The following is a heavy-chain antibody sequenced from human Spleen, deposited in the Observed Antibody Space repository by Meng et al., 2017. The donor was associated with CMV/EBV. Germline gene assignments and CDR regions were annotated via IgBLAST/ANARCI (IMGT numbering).Heavy chain of an antibody. D-gene: IGHD6-13*01. Sequence: SLRLSCAASGFTFDDYGMSWVRQAPGKGLEWVSHINSDGSRTTSADSVRGRFTISRDNAKNTLYLHLNSLRVEDTAIYYCARSRDLDYWGQGTLVTVSS. CDR1: GFTFDDYG. CDR2: INSDGSRT. J-gene: IGHJ4*02. CDR3: ARSRDLDY. V-gene: IGHV3-74*03.